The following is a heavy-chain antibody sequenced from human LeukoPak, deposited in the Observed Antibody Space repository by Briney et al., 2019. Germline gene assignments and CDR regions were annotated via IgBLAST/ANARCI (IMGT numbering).Heavy chain of an antibody. D-gene: IGHD3-16*01. CDR3: AKDRHDYVWGSYPPYFDY. V-gene: IGHV3-30*18. Sequence: GGSLRLSCAASGFTFSSCGMHWVRQAPGKGLEWVAVISYDGSNKYYSDSVKGRFTISRDNSKNTLYLQMNSLRAEDTAVYYCAKDRHDYVWGSYPPYFDYWGQGTLVTVSS. J-gene: IGHJ4*02. CDR2: ISYDGSNK. CDR1: GFTFSSCG.